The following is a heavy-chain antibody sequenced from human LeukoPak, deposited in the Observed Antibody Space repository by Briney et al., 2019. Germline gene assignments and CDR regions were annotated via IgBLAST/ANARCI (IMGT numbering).Heavy chain of an antibody. V-gene: IGHV4-4*07. J-gene: IGHJ3*02. D-gene: IGHD3-16*01. CDR2: FYTSGSP. CDR3: ARAGGVSVPLVAFDI. Sequence: SETLSLTCTVSGASISSYYWSWIRQSAGKGLEWIGRFYTSGSPNYSRSLKSRVAMSVDKSKNQFSPKLSPVTAADTAVYYCARAGGVSVPLVAFDIWGQGTMVTVSS. CDR1: GASISSYY.